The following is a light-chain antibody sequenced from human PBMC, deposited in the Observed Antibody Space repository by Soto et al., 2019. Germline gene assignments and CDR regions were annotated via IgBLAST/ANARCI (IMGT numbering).Light chain of an antibody. CDR3: QQYNNWLT. V-gene: IGKV3-15*01. Sequence: EIVMTQSPATLSVSPGERVTLSCRASESIDLNLAWYQQKPGQAPRLLIYGASNRATGIPARFSGSGSGTEFTLTISSLQSEDFALYYCQQYNNWLTFGGGTKVDIK. CDR1: ESIDLN. CDR2: GAS. J-gene: IGKJ4*01.